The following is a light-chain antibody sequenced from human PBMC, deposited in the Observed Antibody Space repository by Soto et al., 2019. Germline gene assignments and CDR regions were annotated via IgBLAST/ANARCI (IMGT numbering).Light chain of an antibody. J-gene: IGLJ3*02. V-gene: IGLV1-44*01. CDR3: ASWNDSPSGPSWV. Sequence: QSVPTQPPSASGAPGQRVTISCSGSTSNIGSNTVNWYQQIPGTAPKLLIYGNNQRPSGVPDRFSGSKSGTSASLAISGLQSEDEATYFCASWNDSPSGPSWVFGGGTQLTVL. CDR1: TSNIGSNT. CDR2: GNN.